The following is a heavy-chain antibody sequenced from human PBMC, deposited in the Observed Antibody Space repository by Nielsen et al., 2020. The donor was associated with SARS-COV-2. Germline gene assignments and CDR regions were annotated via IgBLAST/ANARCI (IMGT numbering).Heavy chain of an antibody. J-gene: IGHJ1*01. D-gene: IGHD3-10*01. CDR1: GFTFSNPW. CDR2: IKSKVDGGTT. Sequence: GESLKISCAASGFTFSNPWMNWVRQAPGKGLEWVGRIKSKVDGGTTDYAGPVKGRFTISRDDSKNMLYLQMNSLKTEDTAVYYCTTGGITMVRGVMQYWGQGTLVTVSP. CDR3: TTGGITMVRGVMQY. V-gene: IGHV3-15*01.